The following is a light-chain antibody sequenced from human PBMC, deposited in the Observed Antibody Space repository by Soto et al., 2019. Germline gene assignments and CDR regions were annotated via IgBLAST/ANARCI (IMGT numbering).Light chain of an antibody. Sequence: QSVLTQPPSLSAAPGQKVTISCSGSSSNIGKNYVSWYQQVPGTAPKLLIYEDNRRRSGLPDRFSGSKSGTSATLGITGLQTGDEADYYCGTWDSSLRVYVFGTGTKLTVL. CDR3: GTWDSSLRVYV. CDR1: SSNIGKNY. J-gene: IGLJ1*01. V-gene: IGLV1-51*02. CDR2: EDN.